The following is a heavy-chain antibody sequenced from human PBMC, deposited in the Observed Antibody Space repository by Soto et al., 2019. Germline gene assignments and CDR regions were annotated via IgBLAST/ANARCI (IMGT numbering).Heavy chain of an antibody. CDR2: ISWNSGSI. CDR3: AKDMRIAAAGTSDY. D-gene: IGHD6-13*01. V-gene: IGHV3-9*01. Sequence: PGGSLRLSCAASGFTFDDYAMHWVRQAPGKGLEWVSGISWNSGSIGYADSVKGRFTISRDNAKNSLYLQMNSLRAEDTALYYCAKDMRIAAAGTSDYWGQGTLVTVSS. J-gene: IGHJ4*02. CDR1: GFTFDDYA.